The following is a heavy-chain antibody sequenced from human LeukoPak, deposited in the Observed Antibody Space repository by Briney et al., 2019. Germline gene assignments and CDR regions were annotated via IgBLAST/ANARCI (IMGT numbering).Heavy chain of an antibody. J-gene: IGHJ4*02. Sequence: GASVKVSCKASGYTFSDNYIHWSRQAPGQGLECMGWIKPNGGVTNYARNFQGRITMTRDTSISTAFMELSSLRSDDTAVYYCARPSYCGAGCYYYFDYWGQGTLVTVSS. CDR1: GYTFSDNY. V-gene: IGHV1-2*02. CDR2: IKPNGGVT. D-gene: IGHD2-21*02. CDR3: ARPSYCGAGCYYYFDY.